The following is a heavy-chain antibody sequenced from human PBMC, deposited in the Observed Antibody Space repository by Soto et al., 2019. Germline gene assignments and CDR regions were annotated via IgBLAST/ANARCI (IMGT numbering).Heavy chain of an antibody. D-gene: IGHD5-12*01. CDR3: AAGGGLPRYY. V-gene: IGHV4-30-2*01. CDR1: GGSIISVGDC. CDR2: IYHSGST. Sequence: SQTMSVTCAVSGGSIISVGDCWSWIRQPPGKGLEWIGYIYHSGSTYYNPSLKSRVTISVDRSKNQFSLKLSSVTAADTAVYYCAAGGGLPRYYWGQGTLVTVSS. J-gene: IGHJ4*02.